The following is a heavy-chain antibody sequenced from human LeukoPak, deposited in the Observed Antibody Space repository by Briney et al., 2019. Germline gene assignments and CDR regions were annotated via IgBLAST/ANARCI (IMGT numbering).Heavy chain of an antibody. Sequence: GGSLRLSCAVSEFTVSSTYMSWVRQAPGKGLEWVSLTYSFGNTYYADSVKGRFTISRDNSKNTLYLQMNSLRAEDTALYYCARGKPVTGTPDYYSYGMDVWGQGTMVTVSS. CDR3: ARGKPVTGTPDYYSYGMDV. J-gene: IGHJ6*02. CDR2: TYSFGNT. V-gene: IGHV3-53*01. CDR1: EFTVSSTY. D-gene: IGHD1-20*01.